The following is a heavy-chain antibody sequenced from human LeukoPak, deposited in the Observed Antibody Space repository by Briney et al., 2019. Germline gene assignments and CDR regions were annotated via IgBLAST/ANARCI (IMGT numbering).Heavy chain of an antibody. CDR2: IYPGDSDT. CDR3: ARRLRNNYFDY. Sequence: GESLKISCKGSGYSFTSYWIGWVRPMPGKGLAWMGIIYPGDSDTRYSPSFQGQVTISADKSISTAYLQWSSLKASDTAMYYCARRLRNNYFDYWGQGTLVTVSS. V-gene: IGHV5-51*01. J-gene: IGHJ4*02. CDR1: GYSFTSYW. D-gene: IGHD4-17*01.